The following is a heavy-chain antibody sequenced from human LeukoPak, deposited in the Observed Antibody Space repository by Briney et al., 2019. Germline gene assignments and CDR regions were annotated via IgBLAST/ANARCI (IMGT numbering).Heavy chain of an antibody. Sequence: GGSLRLSCAASGFTFRNYWMTWVRQAPGKGLEWVANIKQDGSKKSYVDSVKGRFTISRDNAKNSLYLQMNSLRAEDTAIYYCTRVGYIDEGIDYWGQGTLVTVSS. J-gene: IGHJ4*02. CDR2: IKQDGSKK. CDR1: GFTFRNYW. D-gene: IGHD5-24*01. V-gene: IGHV3-7*04. CDR3: TRVGYIDEGIDY.